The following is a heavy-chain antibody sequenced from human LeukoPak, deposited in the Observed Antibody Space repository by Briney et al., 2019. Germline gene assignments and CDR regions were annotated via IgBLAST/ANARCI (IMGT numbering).Heavy chain of an antibody. J-gene: IGHJ6*02. CDR3: ARGPYDSSGYYRDYYYYGMDV. CDR2: IIPIFGTA. Sequence: SVKASCKASGGTFISYAISWVRQAPGQGLEWMGGIIPIFGTANYAQKFQGRVTITADESTSTAYMELSSLRSEDTAVYYCARGPYDSSGYYRDYYYYGMDVWGQGTTVTVSS. D-gene: IGHD3-22*01. V-gene: IGHV1-69*13. CDR1: GGTFISYA.